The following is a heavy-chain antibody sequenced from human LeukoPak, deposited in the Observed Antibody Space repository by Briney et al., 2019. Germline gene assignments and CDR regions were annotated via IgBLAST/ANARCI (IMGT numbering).Heavy chain of an antibody. Sequence: ASVKVSCKVSGYTLTELSMHWVRQARGKGLEWMGAFDPEDGETIYAQKFQGRVTMTEDTSTDTAYMELSSLRSEDTAVYYCATVLGSSIVGATTFDYWGQGTLVTVSS. V-gene: IGHV1-24*01. D-gene: IGHD1-26*01. J-gene: IGHJ4*02. CDR1: GYTLTELS. CDR2: FDPEDGET. CDR3: ATVLGSSIVGATTFDY.